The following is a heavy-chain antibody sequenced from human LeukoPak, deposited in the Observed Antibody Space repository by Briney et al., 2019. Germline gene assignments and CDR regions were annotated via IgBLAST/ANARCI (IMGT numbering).Heavy chain of an antibody. Sequence: SVKVSCKASGYTFTGYYMHWVRQAPGQGLEWMGGIIPMFDTADFAQKFQGRVTITADTSTSTAYMQLSSLRSEDTAVYYCARARSGPYGSGSLDAFDIWGQGTMVTVSS. CDR2: IIPMFDTA. J-gene: IGHJ3*02. D-gene: IGHD3-10*01. CDR1: GYTFTGYY. CDR3: ARARSGPYGSGSLDAFDI. V-gene: IGHV1-69*06.